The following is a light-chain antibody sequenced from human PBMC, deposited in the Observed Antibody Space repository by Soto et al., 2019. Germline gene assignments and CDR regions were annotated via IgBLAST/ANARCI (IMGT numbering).Light chain of an antibody. CDR1: QTFNTW. J-gene: IGKJ1*01. CDR2: KAS. CDR3: QQYNTDPWT. Sequence: DIQMTQSPSTLSASVGDRVTITCRARQTFNTWLAWSQQKPGKAPKLLIYKASRLESGFPSRFSGSGSGTEVTLTIRSLQPDDFATYYCQQYNTDPWTGGQGTTVEIK. V-gene: IGKV1-5*03.